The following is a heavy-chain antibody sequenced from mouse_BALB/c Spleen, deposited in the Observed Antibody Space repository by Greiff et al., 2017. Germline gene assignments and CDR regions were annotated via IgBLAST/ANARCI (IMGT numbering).Heavy chain of an antibody. Sequence: EVHLVESGGGLVQPGGSLRLSCATSGFTFTDYYMSWVRQPPGKALEWLGFIRNKANGYTTEYSASVKGRFTISRDNSQSILYLQMNTLRAEDSATYYCARRQGGYAMDYWGQGTSVTVSS. CDR3: ARRQGGYAMDY. CDR1: GFTFTDYY. CDR2: IRNKANGYTT. J-gene: IGHJ4*01. V-gene: IGHV7-3*02. D-gene: IGHD6-1*01.